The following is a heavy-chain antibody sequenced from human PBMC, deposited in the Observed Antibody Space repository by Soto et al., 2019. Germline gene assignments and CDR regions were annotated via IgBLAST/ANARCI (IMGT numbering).Heavy chain of an antibody. Sequence: QVQLVQSGAEVKKPGSSVKVSCKASGGTFSSYAISWVRQAPGQGLEWMGGIIPIFGTANYAQKSQGRVTITADESTNTAYMEWSSLRSEDTAVYYCARETYGSESSYYCYYYGMDVWGQGTTVTVSS. J-gene: IGHJ6*02. CDR1: GGTFSSYA. CDR3: ARETYGSESSYYCYYYGMDV. V-gene: IGHV1-69*01. CDR2: IIPIFGTA. D-gene: IGHD3-10*01.